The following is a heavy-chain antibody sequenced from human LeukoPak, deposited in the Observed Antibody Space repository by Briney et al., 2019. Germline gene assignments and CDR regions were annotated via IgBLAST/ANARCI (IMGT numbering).Heavy chain of an antibody. CDR1: GGSISSYY. Sequence: PSETLSLTCTVSGGSISSYYWSWIRQPPGKGLEWIGYIYTSGSTNYNPSLKSRVTISVDTSKNQFFLKLSSVTAADTAVYYCASGGGYCSSTSCYNFDYWGQGTLVTVSS. V-gene: IGHV4-4*09. CDR2: IYTSGST. D-gene: IGHD2-2*02. CDR3: ASGGGYCSSTSCYNFDY. J-gene: IGHJ4*02.